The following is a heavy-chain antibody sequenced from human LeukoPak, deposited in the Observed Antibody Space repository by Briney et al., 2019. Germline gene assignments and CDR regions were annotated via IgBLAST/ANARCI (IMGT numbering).Heavy chain of an antibody. CDR1: GGSVSTYY. J-gene: IGHJ4*02. Sequence: SVTLSLTCTVSGGSVSTYYWSWIRQPPGKGLEWIGYIYYSGGTNYNPSLKSRVTISVDTSKNQFSLKLSSVTAADAAVYYCARETGYFDYWGQGTLVTVSS. D-gene: IGHD3-10*01. CDR3: ARETGYFDY. CDR2: IYYSGGT. V-gene: IGHV4-59*02.